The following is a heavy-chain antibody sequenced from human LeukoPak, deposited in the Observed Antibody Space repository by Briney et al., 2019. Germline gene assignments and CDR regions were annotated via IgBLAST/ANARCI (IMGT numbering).Heavy chain of an antibody. CDR3: AGLGEVLWDYYFDY. CDR1: GYTFTGYY. Sequence: ASVKVSCKASGYTFTGYYMHWVRQAPGQGLEWMGRINPNSGGTNYAQKFQGRVTMTRDTSISTAYMELSRLRSDDTAVYYCAGLGEVLWDYYFDYWGQGTLVTVSS. CDR2: INPNSGGT. V-gene: IGHV1-2*06. D-gene: IGHD1-26*01. J-gene: IGHJ4*02.